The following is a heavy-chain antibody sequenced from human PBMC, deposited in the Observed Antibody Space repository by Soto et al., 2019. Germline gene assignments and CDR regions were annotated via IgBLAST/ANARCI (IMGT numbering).Heavy chain of an antibody. J-gene: IGHJ6*02. CDR3: ARGDTAMTHYYYGMDV. CDR2: ISSNGGST. Sequence: EVQLVESGGGLVQPGGSLRLSCAASGFTFSSYAMHWVRQAPGKGLEYVSAISSNGGSTYYANSVKGRFTISRDNSKNTLLLQMGSLRAEDMAVYYCARGDTAMTHYYYGMDVWGQGTTVTVSS. V-gene: IGHV3-64*01. CDR1: GFTFSSYA. D-gene: IGHD5-18*01.